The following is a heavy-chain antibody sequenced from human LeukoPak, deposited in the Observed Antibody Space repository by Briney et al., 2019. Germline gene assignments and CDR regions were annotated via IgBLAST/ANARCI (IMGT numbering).Heavy chain of an antibody. Sequence: GGSLRLSCAASGFTFSTYNMNWVRQAPGKGLEWLSYISSTSNTIYYADSVKGRFTISRDNAKNSLFLQMDSLRDEDTAVYYCARDRKEWNLWGQGTLVTVPS. CDR2: ISSTSNTI. CDR1: GFTFSTYN. D-gene: IGHD3-3*01. CDR3: ARDRKEWNL. V-gene: IGHV3-48*02. J-gene: IGHJ4*02.